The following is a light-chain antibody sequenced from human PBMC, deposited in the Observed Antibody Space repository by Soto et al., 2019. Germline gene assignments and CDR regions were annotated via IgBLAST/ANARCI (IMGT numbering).Light chain of an antibody. J-gene: IGKJ4*01. CDR1: PRVSSY. CDR2: DGS. Sequence: LVLTQSPAPLSLSPGERATLSCRASPRVSSYLAWYQKRPGQAPRILIYDGSSRATGIPARFSGSGFGTDFTLTIARLETEDFAVYYCQQRSNWPLTFGGGTRVEIK. CDR3: QQRSNWPLT. V-gene: IGKV3-11*01.